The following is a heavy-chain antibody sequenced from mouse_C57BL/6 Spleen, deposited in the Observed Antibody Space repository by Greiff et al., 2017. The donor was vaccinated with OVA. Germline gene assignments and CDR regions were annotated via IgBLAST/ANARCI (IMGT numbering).Heavy chain of an antibody. J-gene: IGHJ4*01. D-gene: IGHD1-1*01. CDR2: INPNNGGT. CDR3: ARGGYYGSSYGDYAMDY. Sequence: EVKLQQSGPELVKPGASVKISCKASGYTFTDYYMNWVKQSHGKSLEWIGDINPNNGGTSYNQKFKGKATLTVDKSSSTAYMELRSLTSEDSAVYYCARGGYYGSSYGDYAMDYWGQGTSVTVSS. CDR1: GYTFTDYY. V-gene: IGHV1-26*01.